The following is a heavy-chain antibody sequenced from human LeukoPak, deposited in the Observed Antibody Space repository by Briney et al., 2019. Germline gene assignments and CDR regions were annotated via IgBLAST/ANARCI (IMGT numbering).Heavy chain of an antibody. Sequence: PSETLSLTCAAYGGSFSGYYWSWIRQPPGEGLEWIGEINYSGSTNYNPSLTSRVTISVDTSKNQFSLKLSSVTAADTALYYCARGLRQQPIHWGQGTLVTVSS. CDR2: INYSGST. CDR1: GGSFSGYY. D-gene: IGHD6-13*01. V-gene: IGHV4-34*01. CDR3: ARGLRQQPIH. J-gene: IGHJ4*02.